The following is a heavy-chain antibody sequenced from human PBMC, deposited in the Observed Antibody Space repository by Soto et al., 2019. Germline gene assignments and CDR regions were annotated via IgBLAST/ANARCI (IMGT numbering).Heavy chain of an antibody. CDR2: ISGNVGSTT. J-gene: IGHJ4*02. V-gene: IGHV3-23*01. D-gene: IGHD6-19*01. CDR3: AKHRGFVAGPFDS. Sequence: EVQLLESGGGLAQPGGSLRLSCAVSGITFTNYAMGWVRQAPEKGLEWVSGISGNVGSTTHYADSVKGRFTISRDKSKNTLFLQMNSLRAEDTAVYYCAKHRGFVAGPFDSWGQGTLVIVSS. CDR1: GITFTNYA.